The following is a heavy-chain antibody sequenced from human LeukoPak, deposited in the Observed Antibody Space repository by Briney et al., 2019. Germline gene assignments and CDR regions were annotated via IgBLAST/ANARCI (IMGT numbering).Heavy chain of an antibody. CDR3: ARFGVLTDDYGFDY. J-gene: IGHJ4*02. D-gene: IGHD4-17*01. CDR2: IYSGGST. V-gene: IGHV3-53*01. CDR1: GFTVSSNY. Sequence: PGGSLRLSCAASGFTVSSNYMSWVRQAPGKGLEWVSVIYSGGSTYYADSVKGRFTISRDNSKNTLYLQMNSLRAEDTAVYYCARFGVLTDDYGFDYWGQGTLVTVSS.